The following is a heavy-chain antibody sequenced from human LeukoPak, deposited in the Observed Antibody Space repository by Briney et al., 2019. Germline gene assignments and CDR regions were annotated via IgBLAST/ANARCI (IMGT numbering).Heavy chain of an antibody. V-gene: IGHV1-18*04. D-gene: IGHD2-2*01. CDR3: ARDQLPYCSSTSCIYFDY. Sequence: GASVKVSCKASGYTFTSYGISWVRQAPGQGLEWMGWISAYNGNTNYAQKLQGRVTMTTDTSTSTAYMELRSLRSDDTAVYYCARDQLPYCSSTSCIYFDYWGQGTLVTVFS. CDR2: ISAYNGNT. CDR1: GYTFTSYG. J-gene: IGHJ4*02.